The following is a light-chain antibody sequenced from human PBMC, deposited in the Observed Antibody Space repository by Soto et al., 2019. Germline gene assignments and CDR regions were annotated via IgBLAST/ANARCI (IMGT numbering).Light chain of an antibody. CDR3: QQSYSTPIT. Sequence: EIVLTQSPGTLSLSPWERATLSCRASQSVSSSYLAWYQQKPGQAPRLLIYGASSRATGIPDRFSGSGSGTDFTLTISSLQPEDFATYYCQQSYSTPITFGQGTRLRL. CDR2: GAS. CDR1: QSVSSSY. J-gene: IGKJ5*01. V-gene: IGKV3-20*01.